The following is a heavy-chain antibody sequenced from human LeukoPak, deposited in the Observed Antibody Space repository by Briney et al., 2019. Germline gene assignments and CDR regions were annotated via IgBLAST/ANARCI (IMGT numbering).Heavy chain of an antibody. J-gene: IGHJ4*02. CDR3: AREVQYCSGGSCYSGGWGPRGAFDY. CDR1: GFTFSSYA. CDR2: ISYDGSNK. Sequence: GRSLRLSCAASGFTFSSYAMHWVRQAPGKGLEWVAVISYDGSNKYYADSVKGRFTISRDNSKNTLYLQMNSLRAEDTAVYYCAREVQYCSGGSCYSGGWGPRGAFDYWGQGTLVTVSS. D-gene: IGHD2-15*01. V-gene: IGHV3-30-3*01.